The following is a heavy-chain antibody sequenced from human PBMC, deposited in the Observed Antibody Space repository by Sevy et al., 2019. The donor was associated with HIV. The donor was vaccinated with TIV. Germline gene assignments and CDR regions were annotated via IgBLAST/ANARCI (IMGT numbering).Heavy chain of an antibody. Sequence: GSLRLSCAASGFTFSSYGMHWVRQAPGKGLEWVAVIWYDGSNKYYADSVKGRFTISRDNSKNTLYLQMNSLRAEDTAVYYCARDDYYDSSGYSYYFDYWGQGTLVTVSS. CDR1: GFTFSSYG. D-gene: IGHD3-22*01. V-gene: IGHV3-33*01. CDR2: IWYDGSNK. J-gene: IGHJ4*02. CDR3: ARDDYYDSSGYSYYFDY.